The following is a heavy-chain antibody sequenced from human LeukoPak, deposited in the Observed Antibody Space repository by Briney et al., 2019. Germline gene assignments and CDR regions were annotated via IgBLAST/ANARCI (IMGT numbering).Heavy chain of an antibody. Sequence: GGSLRLSCAASGFTFSSYNMNWVRQAPGKGLEWVSSISSSSSDIYYADSVKGRFTISRDNAKNSLYLQMNSLRAEDTAVYYCARDPEHAQRWLQLGFDYWGQGTLVTVSS. CDR2: ISSSSSDI. CDR3: ARDPEHAQRWLQLGFDY. CDR1: GFTFSSYN. V-gene: IGHV3-21*01. J-gene: IGHJ4*02. D-gene: IGHD5-24*01.